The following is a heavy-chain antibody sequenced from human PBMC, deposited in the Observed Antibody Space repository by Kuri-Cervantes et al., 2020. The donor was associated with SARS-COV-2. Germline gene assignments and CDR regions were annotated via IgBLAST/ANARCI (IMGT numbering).Heavy chain of an antibody. D-gene: IGHD2-2*02. CDR3: GGYCSSTSCYTVY. J-gene: IGHJ4*02. Sequence: ESLKISCTVSGGSISSSSYYWGWIRQPPGKGLEWIGSIYYSGSTYYNPSLKSRVTISVDTSKNQFSLKLSSVTAADTAVYYCGGYCSSTSCYTVYWGQGTLVTVSS. V-gene: IGHV4-39*01. CDR1: GGSISSSSYY. CDR2: IYYSGST.